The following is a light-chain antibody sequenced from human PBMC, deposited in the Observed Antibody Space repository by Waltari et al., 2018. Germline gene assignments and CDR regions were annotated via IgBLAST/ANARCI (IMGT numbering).Light chain of an antibody. CDR1: SSDVGGYNY. CDR2: EVS. CDR3: SSYAGSYYV. Sequence: QSALTQPPSASGSPGQSVTISCTGTSSDVGGYNYVSWYQQHPGKAPKLMIYEVSKRPSGVPDRVSCSKSGNTAPLTVSGLQAEDEADYYCSSYAGSYYVFGTGTKVTVL. V-gene: IGLV2-8*01. J-gene: IGLJ1*01.